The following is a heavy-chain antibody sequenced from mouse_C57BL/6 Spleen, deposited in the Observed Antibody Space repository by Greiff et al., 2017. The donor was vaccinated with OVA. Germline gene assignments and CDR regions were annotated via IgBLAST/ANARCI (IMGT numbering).Heavy chain of an antibody. D-gene: IGHD1-1*01. Sequence: VQLQQSGPELVKPGASVKISCKASGYTFTDYYMNWVKQSHGKSLEWIGDINPNNGGTSYNQKFKGKATLTVDKSSSTAYMELRSLTSEDSAVYYCARLEVVAGNYFDYWGQGTTLTVSS. CDR2: INPNNGGT. J-gene: IGHJ2*01. CDR1: GYTFTDYY. CDR3: ARLEVVAGNYFDY. V-gene: IGHV1-26*01.